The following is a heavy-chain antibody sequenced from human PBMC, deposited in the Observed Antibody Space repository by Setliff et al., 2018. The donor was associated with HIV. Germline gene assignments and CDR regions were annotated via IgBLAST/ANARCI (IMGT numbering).Heavy chain of an antibody. J-gene: IGHJ6*02. D-gene: IGHD2-2*01. V-gene: IGHV3-48*01. CDR1: GFTFSTYS. CDR3: AREDQLLSGHYYYNGMDV. Sequence: PGGSLRLSCAASGFTFSTYSMNWVRQAPGKGLEWVSYISSTSTTIYYADSVKGRFTISRDNAKNSLYLQMSSLRAEDTAVYYCAREDQLLSGHYYYNGMDVWGQGTTVTVSS. CDR2: ISSTSTTI.